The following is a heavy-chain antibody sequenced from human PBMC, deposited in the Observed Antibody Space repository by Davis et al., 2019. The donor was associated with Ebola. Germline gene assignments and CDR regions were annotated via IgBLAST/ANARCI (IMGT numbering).Heavy chain of an antibody. CDR2: ISAYNGNT. V-gene: IGHV1-18*01. D-gene: IGHD3-16*01. Sequence: ASVKVSCKASGYSFTSYGISWVRQAPGQGLEWMGWISAYNGNTNYAQKLQGRVTMTTDTSTSTAYMELRSLRSDDTAVYYCASFPLGKDFGVSRYWGQGTLVTVSS. CDR3: ASFPLGKDFGVSRY. CDR1: GYSFTSYG. J-gene: IGHJ4*02.